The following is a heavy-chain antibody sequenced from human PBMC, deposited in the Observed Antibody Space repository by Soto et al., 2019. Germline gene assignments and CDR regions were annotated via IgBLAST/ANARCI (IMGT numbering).Heavy chain of an antibody. CDR1: GFTFTNHA. Sequence: QVHLVESGGGAVQPGRSLRLSCAASGFTFTNHAMHWVRQAPGRGLEWVAAISPDGGYPEYADSVKGRSTISRDNSRDTLYVQMDSLRVEDTAVYYWARDVCAFGTVGAIDYWGQGTLVPVSS. D-gene: IGHD1-26*01. CDR2: ISPDGGYP. J-gene: IGHJ4*02. CDR3: ARDVCAFGTVGAIDY. V-gene: IGHV3-30*04.